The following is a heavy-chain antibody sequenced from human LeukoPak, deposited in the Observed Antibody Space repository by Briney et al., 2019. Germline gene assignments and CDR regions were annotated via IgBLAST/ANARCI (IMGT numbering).Heavy chain of an antibody. CDR3: ARDTAAWLRHYYYYYGMDV. CDR1: GFTFSNYW. V-gene: IGHV3-7*03. D-gene: IGHD5-12*01. Sequence: GGSLRLSCAASGFTFSNYWMTWVRQAPGKGLEWVANINRDGSERYYVDSVKGRFTISRDDAKSSLYLQMNSLRAEDTAVYYCARDTAAWLRHYYYYYGMDVWGQGTTVTVSS. CDR2: INRDGSER. J-gene: IGHJ6*02.